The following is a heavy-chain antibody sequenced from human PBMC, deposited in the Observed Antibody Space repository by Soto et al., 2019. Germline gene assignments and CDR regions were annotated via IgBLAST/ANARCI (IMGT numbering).Heavy chain of an antibody. D-gene: IGHD2-2*01. Sequence: SETLSLTCTVSGGSISSSSYYWGWIRQPPGKGLEWIGSIYYSGSTYYNPSLKSRVTISVDTSKNQFSLKLSSVTAADTAVYYCARQVRAWGVVVPAANFDYWGQGTLVTVSS. CDR3: ARQVRAWGVVVPAANFDY. CDR2: IYYSGST. CDR1: GGSISSSSYY. J-gene: IGHJ4*02. V-gene: IGHV4-39*01.